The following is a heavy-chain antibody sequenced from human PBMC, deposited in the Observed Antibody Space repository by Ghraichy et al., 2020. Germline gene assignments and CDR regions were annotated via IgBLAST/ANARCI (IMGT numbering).Heavy chain of an antibody. J-gene: IGHJ3*01. D-gene: IGHD3-22*01. CDR2: ISYTGST. CDR1: VGSMSGYY. CDR3: ARGPFDNSGTAESFDV. Sequence: SETLSLTCTVSVGSMSGYYWSWIRQSPGKGLEWIGYISYTGSTDYNPSVKSRVTISGDTSNNQFSLKLSFVSDADTAKYFCARGPFDNSGTAESFDVWGQGTMLTVSS. V-gene: IGHV4-59*03.